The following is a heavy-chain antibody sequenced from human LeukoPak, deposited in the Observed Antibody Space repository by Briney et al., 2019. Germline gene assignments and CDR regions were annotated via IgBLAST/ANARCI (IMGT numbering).Heavy chain of an antibody. V-gene: IGHV3-53*01. CDR3: ARDLIVGANHDAFDI. D-gene: IGHD1-26*01. J-gene: IGHJ3*02. Sequence: GGSLRLSCAASGFTFSSYMSWVRQAPGKGLEWVSLIYSGGSTYYADSVKGRFTISRDNSKNTLYLQMNSLRAEDTAVYYCARDLIVGANHDAFDIWGQGTMVTVSS. CDR2: IYSGGST. CDR1: GFTFSSY.